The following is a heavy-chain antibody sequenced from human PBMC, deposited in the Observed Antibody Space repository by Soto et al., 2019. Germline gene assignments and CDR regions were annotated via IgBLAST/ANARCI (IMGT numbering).Heavy chain of an antibody. CDR1: GGSISSYY. D-gene: IGHD6-13*01. J-gene: IGHJ4*02. Sequence: SETLSLICTVSGGSISSYYWSWIRQPPGKGLEWIGYIYYSGSTNYNPSLKSRVTISVDTSKNQFSLKLSSVTAADTAVYYCARDSSGIAAAWDCWGQGTLVTVSS. CDR2: IYYSGST. V-gene: IGHV4-59*01. CDR3: ARDSSGIAAAWDC.